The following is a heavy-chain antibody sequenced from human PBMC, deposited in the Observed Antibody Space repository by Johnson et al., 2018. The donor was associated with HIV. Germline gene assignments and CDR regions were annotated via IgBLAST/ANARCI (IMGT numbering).Heavy chain of an antibody. CDR3: TTDGLWFGDPSFDI. Sequence: VQLVESGGGLIKPGGSLRLSCAASGFTFRNAWMSWVRQAPGRGLEWVGRIKSRSDGGATDHAAPVKGRFTISRDDSKNTLYLQMNSRKVEDTAVYYCTTDGLWFGDPSFDIWGQGTVVTVSS. CDR1: GFTFRNAW. V-gene: IGHV3-15*01. J-gene: IGHJ3*02. D-gene: IGHD3-10*01. CDR2: IKSRSDGGAT.